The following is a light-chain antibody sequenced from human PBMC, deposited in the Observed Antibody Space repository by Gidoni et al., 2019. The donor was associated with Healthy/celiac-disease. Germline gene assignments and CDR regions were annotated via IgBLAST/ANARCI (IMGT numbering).Light chain of an antibody. CDR1: SSNIGSHT. V-gene: IGLV1-44*01. Sequence: QSVLTQPPSASGTPGQRVTVSCSVSSSNIGSHTVNWYQQLPGPAPKLLIYSNNQRPSGVPDRFSGSKSGTSASLAISGLQSEDEADYYCAAWDDSLNGLWVFGGGTKLTVL. CDR2: SNN. CDR3: AAWDDSLNGLWV. J-gene: IGLJ3*02.